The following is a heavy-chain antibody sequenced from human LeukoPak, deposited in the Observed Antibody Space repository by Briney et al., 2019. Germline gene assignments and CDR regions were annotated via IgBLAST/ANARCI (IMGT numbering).Heavy chain of an antibody. CDR1: GFTFSSYA. CDR3: AKGRQTGDYFTSDF. V-gene: IGHV3-23*01. D-gene: IGHD4-17*01. Sequence: GGSLRLSCAASGFTFSSYAMSWVRQAPGKGLEWVSAISGSGGSTYYADSVKGRFTISRDNSKNTLYLQMNSLRADDTAVYYCAKGRQTGDYFTSDFWGQGTLVTVSS. J-gene: IGHJ4*02. CDR2: ISGSGGST.